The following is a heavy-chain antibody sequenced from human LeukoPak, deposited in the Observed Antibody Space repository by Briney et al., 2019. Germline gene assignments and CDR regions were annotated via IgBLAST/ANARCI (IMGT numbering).Heavy chain of an antibody. CDR1: GFTFSSYS. J-gene: IGHJ3*02. D-gene: IGHD6-13*01. CDR3: ARDCQGIAAAHDAFDI. CDR2: ISSSSTTI. Sequence: GGSLRLSCAASGFTFSSYSMNWVRQAPGKGLEWVSYISSSSTTIYYADSVKGRFTISRDNAKNSLYLQMSSLRAEDTAVYYCARDCQGIAAAHDAFDIWGQGTMVTVSS. V-gene: IGHV3-48*01.